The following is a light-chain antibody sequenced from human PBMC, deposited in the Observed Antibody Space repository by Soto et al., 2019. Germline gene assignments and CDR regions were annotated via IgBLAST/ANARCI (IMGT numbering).Light chain of an antibody. CDR3: QQYNSYSPGT. Sequence: DIQMTQSPSSVSASVGDRVSITCRASQGINSWLAWYQKRPGRAPKLLIYAASSLQNGVPSRFSGSESGTDFTLTISRLEPEDFATYYCQQYNSYSPGTFGQGTKVDIK. CDR2: AAS. V-gene: IGKV1D-16*01. J-gene: IGKJ1*01. CDR1: QGINSW.